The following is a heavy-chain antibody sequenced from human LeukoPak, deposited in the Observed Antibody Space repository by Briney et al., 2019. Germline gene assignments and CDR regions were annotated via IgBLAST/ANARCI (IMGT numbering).Heavy chain of an antibody. Sequence: PGGSLTLSCAASGFTFSSYSMRWVRQAPGQGLEWVSAISGSGGSTYYAHSVKGRFTISRDKSKNTLFLPMTSLSAEDTAVYYCAKEMTTVTSNWFDPWGQGTLVTVSS. CDR2: ISGSGGST. V-gene: IGHV3-23*01. D-gene: IGHD4-17*01. CDR1: GFTFSSYS. CDR3: AKEMTTVTSNWFDP. J-gene: IGHJ5*02.